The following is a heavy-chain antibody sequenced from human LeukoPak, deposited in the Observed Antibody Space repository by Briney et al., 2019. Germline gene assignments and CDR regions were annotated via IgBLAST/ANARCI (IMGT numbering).Heavy chain of an antibody. J-gene: IGHJ4*02. Sequence: LETLSLTCAVYGGSSSGHYWNWIRQPPGKGLEWIGEINHSGSTNYKPSLKSRVTVSVDTSNNQFSLKLTSVTAADTAVYFCARRPDSSGWYEYYFDYWGQGTLVTVSS. V-gene: IGHV4-34*01. D-gene: IGHD6-13*01. CDR3: ARRPDSSGWYEYYFDY. CDR1: GGSSSGHY. CDR2: INHSGST.